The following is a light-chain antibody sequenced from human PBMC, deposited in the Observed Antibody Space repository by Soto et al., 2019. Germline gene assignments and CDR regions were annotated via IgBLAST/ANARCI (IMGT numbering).Light chain of an antibody. J-gene: IGKJ3*01. CDR2: LAS. CDR3: LQHNSYPIT. V-gene: IGKV1-17*01. Sequence: DTHMTQSQSSLSASVGDRVTITCRSSQDIRTDLAWYQQKPGKAPKRLIYLASNLQSGVPSRFSGSGSGTEFTLTISSLQPADFGTYFCLQHNSYPITFGPGPKVDIK. CDR1: QDIRTD.